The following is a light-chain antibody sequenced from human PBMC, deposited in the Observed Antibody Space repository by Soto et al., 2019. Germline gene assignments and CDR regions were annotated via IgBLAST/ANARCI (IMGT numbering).Light chain of an antibody. Sequence: QSALAQSASVSGSPGQSITISCAGTNNDVGAYNYVSWYQQLPGKAPKLLIYDVKYRPSGVSSRFSGSRSGNTASLTISGLQTEDEADYYCTSFTSGSPPYVLGTGTKVTVL. V-gene: IGLV2-14*03. CDR1: NNDVGAYNY. CDR3: TSFTSGSPPYV. J-gene: IGLJ1*01. CDR2: DVK.